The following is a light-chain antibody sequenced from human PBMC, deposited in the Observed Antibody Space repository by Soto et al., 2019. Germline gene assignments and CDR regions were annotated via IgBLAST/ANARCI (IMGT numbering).Light chain of an antibody. V-gene: IGKV4-1*01. CDR3: QQYYNSPYT. CDR1: QSVLHSSNNKND. CDR2: WAS. Sequence: DIVMTQSPDSLAVSLGERATINCKSSQSVLHSSNNKNDLAWYQQKPGQPPKLLIYWASTRESGVPDRFSGSGSGTDFTLTISNLQAEDVAVYYCQQYYNSPYTFGQGSKLEIK. J-gene: IGKJ2*01.